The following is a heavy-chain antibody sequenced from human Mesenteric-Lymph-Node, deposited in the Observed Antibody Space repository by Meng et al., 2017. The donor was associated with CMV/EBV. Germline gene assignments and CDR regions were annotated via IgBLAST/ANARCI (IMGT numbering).Heavy chain of an antibody. CDR1: GYSFTSYY. CDR3: ARDREGTTPYFDY. Sequence: CKASGYSFTSYYIHWVRQAPGQGLEWMGIINPGGGSKNYAEKFQGRVTMTRDTSTSTVYMELSSLTSEDTAVYYCARDREGTTPYFDYWGQGTLVTVSS. CDR2: INPGGGSK. J-gene: IGHJ4*02. D-gene: IGHD4-17*01. V-gene: IGHV1-46*01.